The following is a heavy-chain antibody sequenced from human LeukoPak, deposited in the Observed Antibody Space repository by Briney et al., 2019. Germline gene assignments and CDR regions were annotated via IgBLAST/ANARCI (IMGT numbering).Heavy chain of an antibody. J-gene: IGHJ3*02. CDR2: IYSGGSA. V-gene: IGHV3-66*01. CDR1: GFTVSSNY. D-gene: IGHD3-22*01. Sequence: GGSLRLSCAASGFTVSSNYMTWVRQAPGKGLEWVSVIYSGGSAYYSDSGKGRFTLSRDNSKNTLFLQMNSLRAEDTAVYYCAREPQGDSSGYDAFDIWGQGTMVTVSS. CDR3: AREPQGDSSGYDAFDI.